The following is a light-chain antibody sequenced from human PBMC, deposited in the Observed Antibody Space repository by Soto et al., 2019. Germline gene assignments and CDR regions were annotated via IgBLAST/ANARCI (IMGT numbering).Light chain of an antibody. V-gene: IGKV1-5*01. J-gene: IGKJ1*01. CDR3: QQYNGYPWT. CDR1: RRISSW. Sequence: DIQMTQSPSTLSASVGDRVTITCRASRRISSWLAWYQQQPGKAPKLLVYAASTLQSGVPSRCSGNGSGTEFTLTISRLQPEDLATYFCQQYNGYPWTLGQGTSVGIK. CDR2: AAS.